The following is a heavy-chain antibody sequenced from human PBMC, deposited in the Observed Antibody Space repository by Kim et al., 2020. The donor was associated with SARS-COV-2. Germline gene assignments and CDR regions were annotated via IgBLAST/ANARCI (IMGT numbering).Heavy chain of an antibody. CDR1: GGTFSSYA. D-gene: IGHD7-27*01. J-gene: IGHJ6*02. Sequence: SVKVSCKASGGTFSSYAISWVRQAPGQGLEWMGGIIPIFGTANYAQKFQGRVTITADESTSTAYMELSSLRSEDTAVYYCARGTGDPNYYYYGMDVWGQGTTVTVSS. CDR2: IIPIFGTA. CDR3: ARGTGDPNYYYYGMDV. V-gene: IGHV1-69*13.